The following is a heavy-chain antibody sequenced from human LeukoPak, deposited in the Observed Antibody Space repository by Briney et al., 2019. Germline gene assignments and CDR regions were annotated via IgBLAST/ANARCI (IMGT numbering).Heavy chain of an antibody. CDR2: ISSSSSYI. J-gene: IGHJ5*02. D-gene: IGHD3-22*01. Sequence: GGSLRLSCAASGFTFSSYSMNWVRQAPGKGLEWVSSISSSSSYIYYADSVKGRFTISRDNAKNSLYLQMNSLRAEDTAVYYCARDRGGDYDSSGYYFWFDPWGQGTLVTVSS. V-gene: IGHV3-21*01. CDR1: GFTFSSYS. CDR3: ARDRGGDYDSSGYYFWFDP.